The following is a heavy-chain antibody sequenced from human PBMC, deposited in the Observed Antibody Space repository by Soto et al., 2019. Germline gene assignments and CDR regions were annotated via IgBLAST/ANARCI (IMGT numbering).Heavy chain of an antibody. CDR3: AKESGGERYAAYFDL. V-gene: IGHV3-30*18. J-gene: IGHJ4*02. Sequence: QVKLVESGGGVVQPGTSLRLACAASGFTLSNIGMQWVRQAPGKGLEWVAVISAGGNTKYYADSVKGRFTISRDNSKNTLFLQMNSLRTEDTAVYYCAKESGGERYAAYFDLWGQGTLVTVS. D-gene: IGHD2-21*01. CDR1: GFTLSNIG. CDR2: ISAGGNTK.